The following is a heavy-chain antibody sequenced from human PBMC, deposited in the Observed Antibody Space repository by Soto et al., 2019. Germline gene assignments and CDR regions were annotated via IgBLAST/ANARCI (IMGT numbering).Heavy chain of an antibody. V-gene: IGHV5-51*01. CDR2: IYPGDSDT. CDR1: GYSFTSYW. J-gene: IGHJ6*03. Sequence: GESLKISCKGSGYSFTSYWIGWVRQMPGKGLELMGIIYPGDSDTRYSPSFKGQVTISADRSISTAYVQWRSLKASDTAVYYCARGGTYYYMDVWGKGTTVTVSS. CDR3: ARGGTYYYMDV. D-gene: IGHD1-1*01.